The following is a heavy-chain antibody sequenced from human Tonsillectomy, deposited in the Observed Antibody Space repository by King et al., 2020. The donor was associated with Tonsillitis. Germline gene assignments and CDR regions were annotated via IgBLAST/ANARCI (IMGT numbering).Heavy chain of an antibody. D-gene: IGHD3-10*01. V-gene: IGHV4-59*01. CDR1: GGSISSYY. J-gene: IGHJ4*02. CDR3: ARGTFYYGSGSSYPHIDYFDY. Sequence: QLQESGPGLVKPSETLSLTCTVSGGSISSYYWSWIRQPPGKGLEWIGYIYYSGSSNYNPSLKSRVTISVDTSKNQFSLKLSSVTAADTAVYYCARGTFYYGSGSSYPHIDYFDYWGQGTLVTVSS. CDR2: IYYSGSS.